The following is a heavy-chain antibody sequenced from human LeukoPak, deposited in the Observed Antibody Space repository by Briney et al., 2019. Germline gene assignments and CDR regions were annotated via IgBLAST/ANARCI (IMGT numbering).Heavy chain of an antibody. CDR3: ASYDFLSGYYFDY. D-gene: IGHD3-3*01. CDR2: ISSSSSTI. CDR1: GFTLSSYS. J-gene: IGHJ4*02. V-gene: IGHV3-48*01. Sequence: GGCLRLSCAASGFTLSSYSMNWVRQAPGKGLEWVSYISSSSSTIYYADSLKGRFTISRDNAKNSLYLQMNSLRAEDTAVYYCASYDFLSGYYFDYWGQGTLVTVSS.